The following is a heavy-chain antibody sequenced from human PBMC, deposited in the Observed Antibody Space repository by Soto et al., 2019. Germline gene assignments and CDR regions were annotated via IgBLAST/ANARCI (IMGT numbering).Heavy chain of an antibody. Sequence: XESLKLTWQASGYRFTNYWIGWVLQMSGKGLEWMGVIYPVDSNTKFSPSFQGQVTMSVDNSVSTAYLQWISLKASDTAMYYCARKAYHFDGNSFGYWGQGTLVTVSS. CDR1: GYRFTNYW. V-gene: IGHV5-51*01. J-gene: IGHJ4*02. CDR2: IYPVDSNT. D-gene: IGHD3-9*01. CDR3: ARKAYHFDGNSFGY.